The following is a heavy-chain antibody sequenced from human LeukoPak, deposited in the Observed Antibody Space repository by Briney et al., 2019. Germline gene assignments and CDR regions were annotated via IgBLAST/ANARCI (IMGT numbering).Heavy chain of an antibody. Sequence: ASGKVSCKASGGTFSSYAISWVREAPGQGLEWVGGIIPIFGSANYAQKVQGGVTITADKSTSTAYMELSSLRSEDTAVYYCAGGEGYCSGGSCLSLDYWGQGTLVTVSS. CDR1: GGTFSSYA. J-gene: IGHJ4*02. D-gene: IGHD2-15*01. CDR3: AGGEGYCSGGSCLSLDY. CDR2: IIPIFGSA. V-gene: IGHV1-69*06.